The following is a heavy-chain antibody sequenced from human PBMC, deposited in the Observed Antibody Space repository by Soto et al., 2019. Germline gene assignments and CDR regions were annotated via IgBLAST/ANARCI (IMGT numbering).Heavy chain of an antibody. CDR2: IYYSGST. V-gene: IGHV4-59*12. CDR1: GGSISSYY. J-gene: IGHJ4*02. CDR3: ARGHGYSYGYLDY. D-gene: IGHD5-18*01. Sequence: QVQLQESGPGLVKPSETLSLTCAVSGGSISSYYWSWIRQPPGKGLEWIGYIYYSGSTYYNPSLKSRVTISVDTSKNQFSLKLSSVTAADTAVYYCARGHGYSYGYLDYWGQGTLVTVSS.